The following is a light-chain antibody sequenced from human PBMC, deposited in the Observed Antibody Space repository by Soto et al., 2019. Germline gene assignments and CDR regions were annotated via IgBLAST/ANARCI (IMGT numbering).Light chain of an antibody. Sequence: VVLTQSPATLSLSPGERATLSCRTSLSVSVYLDWYQQKPGQAPRLLISDASNRATGIPARFSGSGSGTDFALTISSLQPDDFAMYYCQQYDGSPLTFGPGTKVDI. J-gene: IGKJ3*01. CDR1: LSVSVY. V-gene: IGKV3-11*01. CDR2: DAS. CDR3: QQYDGSPLT.